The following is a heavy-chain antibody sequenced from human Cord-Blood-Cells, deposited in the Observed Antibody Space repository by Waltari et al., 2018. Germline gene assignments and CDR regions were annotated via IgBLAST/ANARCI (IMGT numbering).Heavy chain of an antibody. CDR3: ARSNYYGSGSRAFDI. J-gene: IGHJ3*02. CDR2: IYSGGST. V-gene: IGHV3-53*01. CDR1: GFTVSSHS. D-gene: IGHD3-10*01. Sequence: EVQLVESGGGLIQPGGSLRLSCAASGFTVSSHSMNWVRQDPGKGLEWVSVIYSGGSTYYADSVKGRFTISRDNSKNTLYLQMNSLRAEDTAVYYCARSNYYGSGSRAFDIWGQGTMVTVSS.